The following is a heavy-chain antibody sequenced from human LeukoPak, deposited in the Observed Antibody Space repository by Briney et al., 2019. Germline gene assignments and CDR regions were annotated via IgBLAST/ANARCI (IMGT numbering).Heavy chain of an antibody. D-gene: IGHD2-2*01. CDR2: ISYDGSNK. J-gene: IGHJ3*02. CDR1: GFTFTSYA. V-gene: IGHV3-30-3*01. Sequence: PGGSLRLSCAASGFTFTSYAMRWVRQAPGKGLEWVAVISYDGSNKYYADSVKGRFTISRDNSKNTLYLQMNSLRAEDTAVYYCARDAKYQLLFVGAFDIWGQGTMVTVSS. CDR3: ARDAKYQLLFVGAFDI.